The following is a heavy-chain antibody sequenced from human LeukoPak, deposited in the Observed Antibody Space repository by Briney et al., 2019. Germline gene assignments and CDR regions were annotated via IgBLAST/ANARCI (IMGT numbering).Heavy chain of an antibody. Sequence: GRSLRLSCAASGFTFSSYAMHWVRQAPGKGLEWVAVISYDGSNKYYADSVKGRFTISRDNSKNTLYLQMNSLRAGDTAVYYCARGYYDFWNGMDVWGQGTTVTVSS. CDR2: ISYDGSNK. CDR1: GFTFSSYA. D-gene: IGHD3-3*01. V-gene: IGHV3-30-3*01. CDR3: ARGYYDFWNGMDV. J-gene: IGHJ6*02.